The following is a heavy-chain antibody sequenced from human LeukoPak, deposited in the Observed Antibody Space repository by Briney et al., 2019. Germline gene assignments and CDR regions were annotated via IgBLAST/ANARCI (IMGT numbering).Heavy chain of an antibody. J-gene: IGHJ4*02. Sequence: GGSLRLSCAVSGFTFSNYAMSWVRQAPGKGLEWVANIKKDGSEEYYVDSVKGRFTISRDNAKKSLYLQMNSLRAEDTAVYYCARHLSGVTGYTYGRGIDYWGQGTLVTVSS. CDR1: GFTFSNYA. V-gene: IGHV3-7*01. D-gene: IGHD5-18*01. CDR2: IKKDGSEE. CDR3: ARHLSGVTGYTYGRGIDY.